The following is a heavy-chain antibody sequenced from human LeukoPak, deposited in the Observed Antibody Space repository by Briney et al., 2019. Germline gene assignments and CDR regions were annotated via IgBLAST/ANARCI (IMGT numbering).Heavy chain of an antibody. CDR1: GFTFSSSA. D-gene: IGHD2-15*01. CDR3: AKQLGYCSDGSCYFPY. J-gene: IGHJ4*02. Sequence: GGSLRLCCAASGFTFSSSAMSWVRQPPGKGLEWVSAISNNGGYTYYADSVQGRFTISRDNSKSTLCLQMNSLRAEDTAVYYCAKQLGYCSDGSCYFPYWGQGTLVTVSS. V-gene: IGHV3-23*01. CDR2: ISNNGGYT.